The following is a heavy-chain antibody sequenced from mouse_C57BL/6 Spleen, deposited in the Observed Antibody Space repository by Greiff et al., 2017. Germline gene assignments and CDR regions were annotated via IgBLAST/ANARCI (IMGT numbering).Heavy chain of an antibody. CDR2: IDPSDSYT. D-gene: IGHD2-4*01. Sequence: VQLQQPGAELVRPGTSVKLSCKASGYTFTSYWMHWVKQRPGQGLEWIGVIDPSDSYTNYNQKFKGKATLTVDTSSSTAYMQLSSLTSEDSAVYYCARAFYYDYDGYFDYWGQGTTLTVSS. CDR1: GYTFTSYW. J-gene: IGHJ2*01. CDR3: ARAFYYDYDGYFDY. V-gene: IGHV1-59*01.